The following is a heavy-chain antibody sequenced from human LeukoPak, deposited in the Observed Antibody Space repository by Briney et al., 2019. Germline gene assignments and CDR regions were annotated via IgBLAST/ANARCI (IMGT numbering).Heavy chain of an antibody. Sequence: GGSLRLSCAASGFSFSSYGMHWVRQAPGKGLEWVAVISHDGSNTNYADPVKGRFTISRDTSKNTLYLQMTSLRGEDTAVYYWAKDYLGASHTFDVWGRGTMVTVSS. CDR1: GFSFSSYG. J-gene: IGHJ3*01. CDR2: ISHDGSNT. CDR3: AKDYLGASHTFDV. D-gene: IGHD1-26*01. V-gene: IGHV3-30*18.